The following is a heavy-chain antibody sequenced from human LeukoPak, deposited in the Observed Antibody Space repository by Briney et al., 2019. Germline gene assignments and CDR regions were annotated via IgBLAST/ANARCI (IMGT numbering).Heavy chain of an antibody. CDR2: ISPYNGHT. J-gene: IGHJ4*02. Sequence: ASVKVSCKASGCIFTNYGISWVRQAPGQGLEWMGWISPYNGHTNFAPNLQDRLTMTTDTSTSTAYMELRSLRSDDTAVYYCAKTRDTVLNEYWGQGTLVTVSS. CDR3: AKTRDTVLNEY. CDR1: GCIFTNYG. V-gene: IGHV1-18*01.